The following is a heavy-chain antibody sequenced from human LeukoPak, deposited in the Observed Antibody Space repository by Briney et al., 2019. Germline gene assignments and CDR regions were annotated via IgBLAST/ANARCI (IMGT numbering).Heavy chain of an antibody. V-gene: IGHV3-64*02. CDR1: GFIFTSYA. CDR3: TRRAAADTFYSDY. J-gene: IGHJ4*02. Sequence: PGGSLRLSCAASGFIFTSYAMHWVRQAPEKGLEYVAAISYNGGSTYYADSVKGRFTISRDNSKNTLFLQMGSLRAEDMAVYYCTRRAAADTFYSDYWGQGILVTVSS. D-gene: IGHD6-13*01. CDR2: ISYNGGST.